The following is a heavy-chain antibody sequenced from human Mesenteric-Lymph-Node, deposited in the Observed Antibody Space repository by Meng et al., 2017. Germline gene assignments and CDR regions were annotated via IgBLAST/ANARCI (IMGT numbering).Heavy chain of an antibody. CDR2: IYDFGRP. V-gene: IGHV4-59*01. CDR3: ARDRVLGY. D-gene: IGHD3-16*01. CDR1: GGSISNYY. J-gene: IGHJ4*02. Sequence: SETLSLTCTVSGGSISNYYWSWVRQPPGKGLEWIGYIYDFGRPNYNPSLKSRVTISVDSSKNQFSLKVSSVTAADTAVYYCARDRVLGYWGQGTLVTVSS.